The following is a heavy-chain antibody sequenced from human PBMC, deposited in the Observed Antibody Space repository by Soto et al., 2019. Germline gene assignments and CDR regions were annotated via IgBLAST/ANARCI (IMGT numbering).Heavy chain of an antibody. CDR2: ISGSGGST. D-gene: IGHD2-15*01. CDR1: GFTFSSQA. V-gene: IGHV3-23*01. Sequence: PGGALRLSCSASGFTFSSQAMSWVRQAPGKGLELVSGISGSGGSTYYADSVKGRFTISRDNSKNTLYLQMNSLRAEDTAVYYCAKEGGGGRNYYYTMDVWGQGTTVTVSS. J-gene: IGHJ6*02. CDR3: AKEGGGGRNYYYTMDV.